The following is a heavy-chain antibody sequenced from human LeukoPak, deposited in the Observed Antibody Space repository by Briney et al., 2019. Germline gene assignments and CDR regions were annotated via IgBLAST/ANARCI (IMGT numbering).Heavy chain of an antibody. J-gene: IGHJ5*02. D-gene: IGHD2-15*01. CDR2: IYYSGST. Sequence: PSETLSLTCTVSTGSISSSSYYWGWIRQPPGKGLEWIGSIYYSGSTYYNPSLKSRVTVSVDTSKNQFSLKLSSVTAADTAVYYCARQIAVGYNWFDPWGQGTLVTVSS. CDR3: ARQIAVGYNWFDP. V-gene: IGHV4-39*01. CDR1: TGSISSSSYY.